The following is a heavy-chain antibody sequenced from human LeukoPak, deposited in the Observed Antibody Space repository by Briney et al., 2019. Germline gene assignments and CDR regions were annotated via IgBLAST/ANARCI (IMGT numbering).Heavy chain of an antibody. Sequence: ASVKVSCKASGYTFTSYDINWVRQATGQGLEWMGWMNPNSGNTSYAQKFQGRVTMTRNTSISTAYMELSSLRSEDTAVYYCARGSAMIVAVIDYWGHGTLFTVSS. J-gene: IGHJ4*01. CDR1: GYTFTSYD. D-gene: IGHD3-22*01. CDR3: ARGSAMIVAVIDY. CDR2: MNPNSGNT. V-gene: IGHV1-8*01.